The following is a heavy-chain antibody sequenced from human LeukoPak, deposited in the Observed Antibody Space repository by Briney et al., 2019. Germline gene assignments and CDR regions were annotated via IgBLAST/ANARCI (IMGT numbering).Heavy chain of an antibody. D-gene: IGHD1-7*01. CDR1: GFTFSSYA. V-gene: IGHV3-30-3*01. Sequence: GGSLRLSCAASGFTFSSYAMHWVRQAPGKGLEWVAVISYDGSNKYYADSVKGRFTISRDNAKNSLYLQLNSLRAEDTAVYYCARDLIRQRVTGTTVPSYYYGMDVWGQGTTVTVSS. J-gene: IGHJ6*02. CDR2: ISYDGSNK. CDR3: ARDLIRQRVTGTTVPSYYYGMDV.